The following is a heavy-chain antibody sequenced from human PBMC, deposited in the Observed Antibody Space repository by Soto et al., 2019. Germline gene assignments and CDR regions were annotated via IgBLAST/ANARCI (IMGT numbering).Heavy chain of an antibody. CDR3: ARHGVTKEFWTGIHNWFDP. CDR1: GDSISSSTYY. J-gene: IGHJ5*02. CDR2: IHYSGST. V-gene: IGHV4-39*01. Sequence: SETLSLTCTVSGDSISSSTYYWGWVRQPPEKGLEWIGSIHYSGSTYYNPSLKSRVTISVDTSKNQFSLKLTSVTATDTGVYSCARHGVTKEFWTGIHNWFDPWGQGTLVTVSS. D-gene: IGHD3-3*01.